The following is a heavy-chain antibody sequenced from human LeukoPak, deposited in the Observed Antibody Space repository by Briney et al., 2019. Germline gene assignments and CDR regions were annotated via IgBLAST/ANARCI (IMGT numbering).Heavy chain of an antibody. V-gene: IGHV3-30*04. Sequence: GGSLRLSCAASGFTFSSYAMHWVRQAPGKGLEWVAVISYDGSNKYYADSVKGRFTISRDNSGNTLYLQMNSLRAEDTALYYCARGPYGSDILTGYYNYWGQGTLVTVSS. CDR1: GFTFSSYA. CDR3: ARGPYGSDILTGYYNY. CDR2: ISYDGSNK. D-gene: IGHD3-9*01. J-gene: IGHJ4*02.